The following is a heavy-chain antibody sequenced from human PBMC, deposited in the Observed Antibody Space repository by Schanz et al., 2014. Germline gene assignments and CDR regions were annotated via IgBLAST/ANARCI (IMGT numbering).Heavy chain of an antibody. Sequence: VQLVESGGGLVKPGGSLRLSCAASGFTFSTYYMNWVRQAPGKGLEWVALISYDGSSKNHADSVQGRFTISRDNSKNALYLQMDSLRAEDTAVYYCARCIITMVRGSDVGAFDMWGQGAMVTVSS. CDR3: ARCIITMVRGSDVGAFDM. D-gene: IGHD3-10*01. CDR1: GFTFSTYY. CDR2: ISYDGSSK. V-gene: IGHV3-33*08. J-gene: IGHJ3*02.